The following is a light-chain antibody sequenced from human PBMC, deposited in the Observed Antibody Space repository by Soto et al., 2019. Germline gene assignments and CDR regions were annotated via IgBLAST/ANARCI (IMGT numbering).Light chain of an antibody. CDR1: RSLFFDSNNRNY. V-gene: IGKV4-1*01. J-gene: IGKJ3*01. CDR2: WAS. CDR3: HQYYSSPLT. Sequence: DIVMTQSPDSLGVSLGERATINCKSSRSLFFDSNNRNYLAWYQHKAGQPPKLLIYWASTREFGVPDRFSGSGSGTNFTLTFSSLQAEDVALDYCHQYYSSPLTFGPGTKVDIK.